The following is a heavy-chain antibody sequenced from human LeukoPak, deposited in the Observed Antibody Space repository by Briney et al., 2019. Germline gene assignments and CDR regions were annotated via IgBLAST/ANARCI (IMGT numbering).Heavy chain of an antibody. CDR3: ARDPGFPTRDWFDP. V-gene: IGHV4-31*03. Sequence: ASETLSLTCTVSGGSISSGGYYWSWIRQHPGKGLEWIGYIYYSGSTYYNPSLKSRVAISVDTSKNQFSLKLSFVTAADTAVYYCARDPGFPTRDWFDPWGQGTLVTVSS. CDR1: GGSISSGGYY. D-gene: IGHD3-10*01. J-gene: IGHJ5*02. CDR2: IYYSGST.